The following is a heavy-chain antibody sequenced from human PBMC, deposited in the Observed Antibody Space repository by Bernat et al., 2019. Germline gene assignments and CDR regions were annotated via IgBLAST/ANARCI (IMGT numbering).Heavy chain of an antibody. CDR2: IYYSGST. V-gene: IGHV4-39*01. D-gene: IGHD3-3*01. CDR3: AGYYDFWSGPSDY. J-gene: IGHJ4*02. CDR1: GGSISSSSYY. Sequence: QLQLQESGPGLVKPSETLSLTCTVSGGSISSSSYYRGWIRQPPGKGLEWIGSIYYSGSTYYNPSLKSRVTISVDTSKNQFSLKLSSVTAADTAVYYCAGYYDFWSGPSDYWGQGTLVTVSS.